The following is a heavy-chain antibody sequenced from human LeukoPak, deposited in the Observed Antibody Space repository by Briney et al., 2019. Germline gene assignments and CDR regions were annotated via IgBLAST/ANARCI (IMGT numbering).Heavy chain of an antibody. D-gene: IGHD3-16*02. V-gene: IGHV4-39*01. CDR2: IYSSGST. CDR3: ARRGYDYVWGSYRPVWRGFDY. CDR1: GASVSGSPYY. Sequence: SETLSLTCTVSGASVSGSPYYWGWIRQPPGKGLEWIGSIYSSGSTYYNASLQSRVTISIETSKNQISLRLNSVTAADTAVYYCARRGYDYVWGSYRPVWRGFDYWGQGTLVTVSS. J-gene: IGHJ4*02.